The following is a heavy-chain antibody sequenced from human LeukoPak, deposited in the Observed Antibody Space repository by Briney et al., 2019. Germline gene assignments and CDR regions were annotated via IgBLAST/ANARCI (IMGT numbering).Heavy chain of an antibody. J-gene: IGHJ4*02. Sequence: GGSLRLSCAASGFTFSSYSMNWVRQAPGKGLEWVSSISSSSSYIYYADSVKGRFTISRDNAKNSLYLQMNSLRAEDTAVYYCAKDRVEYYYDSSGYCYFDYWGQGTLVTVSS. CDR1: GFTFSSYS. D-gene: IGHD3-22*01. V-gene: IGHV3-21*04. CDR2: ISSSSSYI. CDR3: AKDRVEYYYDSSGYCYFDY.